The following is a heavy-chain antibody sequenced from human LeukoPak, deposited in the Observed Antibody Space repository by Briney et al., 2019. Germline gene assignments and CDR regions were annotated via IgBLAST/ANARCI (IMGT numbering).Heavy chain of an antibody. V-gene: IGHV3-23*01. D-gene: IGHD4-17*01. CDR3: AKPPAYGDYVWYFDF. J-gene: IGHJ2*01. Sequence: GGSLRLSCAASGFTFSSYAMSWVRQAPGKGLEWVSAISGSGGSTYYADSVKGRFTISRDNSKNTLYLQMNSLRAEDTAVYYCAKPPAYGDYVWYFDFWGRGTLVTVSS. CDR1: GFTFSSYA. CDR2: ISGSGGST.